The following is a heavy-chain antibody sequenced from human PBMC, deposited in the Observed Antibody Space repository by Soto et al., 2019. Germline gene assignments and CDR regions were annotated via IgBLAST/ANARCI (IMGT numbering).Heavy chain of an antibody. Sequence: QVQLVQSGAEVRKPGASVTVSCRSSGDYFNDYYIHWVRQAPGQGFEWMGWINPNGGVTKYAQKFQGWVSMTRDTSIRTVYMQLSRLRSDDTAVYYCARERGGATATLDYYCFYMDVWCTGTRVTVSS. D-gene: IGHD1-26*01. CDR2: INPNGGVT. V-gene: IGHV1-2*04. CDR1: GDYFNDYY. CDR3: ARERGGATATLDYYCFYMDV. J-gene: IGHJ6*03.